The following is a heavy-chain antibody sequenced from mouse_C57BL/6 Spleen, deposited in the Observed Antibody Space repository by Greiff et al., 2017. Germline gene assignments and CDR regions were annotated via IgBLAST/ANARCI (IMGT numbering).Heavy chain of an antibody. Sequence: EVKVVESGGGLVKPGGSLKLSCAASGFTFSDYGMHWVRQAPEKGLEWVAYISSGSSTIYYADTVKGRFTISRDNAKNTLFLQMTRLRSEDTARYYCGRRDDGWFAYWGQGTLVTVSA. CDR3: GRRDDGWFAY. V-gene: IGHV5-17*01. D-gene: IGHD2-12*01. CDR2: ISSGSSTI. CDR1: GFTFSDYG. J-gene: IGHJ3*01.